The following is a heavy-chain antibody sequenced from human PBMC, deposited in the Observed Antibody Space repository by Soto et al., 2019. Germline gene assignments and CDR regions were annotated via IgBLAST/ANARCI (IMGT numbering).Heavy chain of an antibody. D-gene: IGHD6-19*01. V-gene: IGHV4-39*01. CDR1: GGSISSRSSY. J-gene: IGHJ3*02. CDR2: IYYSGST. CDR3: ARPQGSMAVPLDI. Sequence: SETLSLTCTVSGGSISSRSSYWGWIRQPPGKGLEWIGSIYYSGSTYYNPSLKSRVTISVDTSKNQFSLKLSSVTAADTAVYYCARPQGSMAVPLDIWGQGTMVTVSS.